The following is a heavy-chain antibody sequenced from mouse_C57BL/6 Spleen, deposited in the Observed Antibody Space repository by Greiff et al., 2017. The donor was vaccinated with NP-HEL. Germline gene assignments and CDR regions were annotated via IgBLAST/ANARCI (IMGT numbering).Heavy chain of an antibody. CDR3: SYDGYPHWYFDV. V-gene: IGHV14-1*01. CDR1: GFNIKDYY. J-gene: IGHJ1*03. CDR2: IDPEDGDT. D-gene: IGHD2-3*01. Sequence: VQLKESGAELVRPGASVKLSCTASGFNIKDYYMHWVKQRPEQGLEWIGRIDPEDGDTEYAPKFQGKATMTADTSSNTAYMQLSSLTSEDTAVYYCSYDGYPHWYFDVWGTGTTVTVSS.